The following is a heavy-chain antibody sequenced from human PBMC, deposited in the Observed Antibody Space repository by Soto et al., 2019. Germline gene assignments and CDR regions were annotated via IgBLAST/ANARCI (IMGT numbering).Heavy chain of an antibody. D-gene: IGHD6-25*01. J-gene: IGHJ4*02. CDR3: GKFFAETGGGSGGPCSFHY. CDR1: GFTFSSYA. CDR2: ISGSGGTT. V-gene: IGHV3-23*01. Sequence: GGSLRLSCAASGFTFSSYAMSWVRQAPGKGLEWVSAISGSGGTTYYAGSAKGRFTISRDNSKNTLFLQMNSLRAEDTAVYYYGKFFAETGGGSGGPCSFHYGGQGTLVTVSS.